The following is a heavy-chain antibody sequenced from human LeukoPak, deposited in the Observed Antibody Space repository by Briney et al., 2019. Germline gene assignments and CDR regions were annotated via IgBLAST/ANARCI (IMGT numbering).Heavy chain of an antibody. CDR3: ARESGSMRWFDP. CDR1: SGSISGYY. D-gene: IGHD6-25*01. J-gene: IGHJ5*02. V-gene: IGHV4-4*07. Sequence: SETLSLTCTVSSGSISGYYWSWIRQPAVKGLEWIGRMSTSGNSNYIPSLVSRVTMSVDTSKNQFSLNLSSVTAADTAVYYCARESGSMRWFDPWGQGTLVTVSS. CDR2: MSTSGNS.